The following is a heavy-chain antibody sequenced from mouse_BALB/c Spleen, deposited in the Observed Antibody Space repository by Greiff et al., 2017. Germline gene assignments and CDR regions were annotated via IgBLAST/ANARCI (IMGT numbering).Heavy chain of an antibody. CDR1: GYTFTSYY. Sequence: QVQLQQSGAELVKPGASVKLSCKASGYTFTSYYMYWVKQRPGQGLEWIGEINPSNGGTNFNEKFKSKATLTVDKSSSTAYMQLSSLTSEDSAVYYCTSHISIYYGNYGYFDVWGAGTTVTVSS. J-gene: IGHJ1*01. CDR2: INPSNGGT. CDR3: TSHISIYYGNYGYFDV. D-gene: IGHD2-1*01. V-gene: IGHV1S81*02.